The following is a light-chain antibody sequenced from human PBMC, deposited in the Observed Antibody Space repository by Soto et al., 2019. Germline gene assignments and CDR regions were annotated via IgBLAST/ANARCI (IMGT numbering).Light chain of an antibody. CDR1: SSDVGVYNY. V-gene: IGLV2-14*01. CDR3: SSYASSSTYV. J-gene: IGLJ1*01. Sequence: QPASVSGSPGQSITISCTGTSSDVGVYNYVSWYQQHPGKAPTVMIYDVSNRPSGVSNRFSGSKSGNTASLTISGLQAEDEADYYCSSYASSSTYVFGTGTKLTVL. CDR2: DVS.